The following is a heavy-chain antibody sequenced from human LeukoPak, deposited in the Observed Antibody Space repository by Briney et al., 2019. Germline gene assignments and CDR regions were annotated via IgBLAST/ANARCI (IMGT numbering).Heavy chain of an antibody. CDR3: ARAAKTELVREEDNWFDP. V-gene: IGHV4-30-2*01. D-gene: IGHD1-26*01. CDR1: GGSISSGGYS. J-gene: IGHJ5*02. CDR2: IYHSGST. Sequence: PSQTLSLTCAVSGGSISSGGYSWSWIRQPPGKGLEWIGYIYHSGSTYYNPSLKSRVTISVDRSKNQFSLKLSSVTAADTAVYYCARAAKTELVREEDNWFDPWGQGTLVTVSS.